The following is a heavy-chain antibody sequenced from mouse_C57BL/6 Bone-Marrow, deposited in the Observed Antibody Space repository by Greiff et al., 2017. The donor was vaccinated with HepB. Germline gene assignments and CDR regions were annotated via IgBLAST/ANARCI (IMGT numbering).Heavy chain of an antibody. D-gene: IGHD3-2*02. CDR1: GYTFTSYG. CDR3: ARPPRQLRLWFAY. J-gene: IGHJ3*01. Sequence: QVQLQQSGAELARPGASVKLSCKASGYTFTSYGISWVKQRTGQGLEWIGEIYPRSGNTYYNEKFKGKATLTADKSSSTAYMELRSRTSEASAVYFCARPPRQLRLWFAYWGQGTRVTVSA. CDR2: IYPRSGNT. V-gene: IGHV1-81*01.